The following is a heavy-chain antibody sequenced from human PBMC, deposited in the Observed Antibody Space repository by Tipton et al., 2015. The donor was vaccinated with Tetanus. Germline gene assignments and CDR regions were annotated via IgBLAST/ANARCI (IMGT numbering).Heavy chain of an antibody. Sequence: QLVQSGGGLIQPGGSLRLSCAASGFTVSSNYMSWVRQAPGKGLEWVSVIYSGGSTYYADSVKGRFTISRDNSKNTLYLQMNSRRAEDTAVYYCARYCGGGCDSGVIDYWGQGTLVTVSS. CDR1: GFTVSSNY. CDR2: IYSGGST. CDR3: ARYCGGGCDSGVIDY. J-gene: IGHJ4*02. D-gene: IGHD2-21*02. V-gene: IGHV3-53*01.